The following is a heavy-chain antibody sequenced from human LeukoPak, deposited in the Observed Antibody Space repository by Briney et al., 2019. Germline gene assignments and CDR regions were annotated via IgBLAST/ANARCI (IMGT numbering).Heavy chain of an antibody. V-gene: IGHV3-33*06. Sequence: GGSLRLSCAASGFTFSSYGMHWVRQAPGKGLEWVAVTWYDGNNKDYADSVKGRFTISRDNSKNTVYLQMNSLRAEDTAVYYCAKSGDSSRTYNWFDSWGQGTLVTVSS. J-gene: IGHJ5*01. CDR2: TWYDGNNK. CDR3: AKSGDSSRTYNWFDS. CDR1: GFTFSSYG. D-gene: IGHD2-21*02.